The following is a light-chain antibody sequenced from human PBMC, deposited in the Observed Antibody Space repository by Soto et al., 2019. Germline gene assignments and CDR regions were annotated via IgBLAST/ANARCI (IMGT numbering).Light chain of an antibody. CDR1: QSVGTY. CDR2: APS. Sequence: EIVLTQYPATLSLSPGERATLSCRSSQSVGTYLAWYQQRPGQAPRLLIYAPSSRATGIPARFSGGGSGTDFTLTISSLEPEDFAVYYCQQRNNWPPRFTFGPGTKVDIK. V-gene: IGKV3-11*01. J-gene: IGKJ3*01. CDR3: QQRNNWPPRFT.